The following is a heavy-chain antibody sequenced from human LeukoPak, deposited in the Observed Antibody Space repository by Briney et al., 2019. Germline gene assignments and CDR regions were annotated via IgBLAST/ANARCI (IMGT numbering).Heavy chain of an antibody. CDR3: ARVLPGLRRIAAAGSDLGWFDP. CDR1: GYTFTRYD. Sequence: ASVKVSCKASGYTFTRYDINWVRQATGQGLEWMGWMNPNSGNTGYAQKFQGRITMTRKTSISTAYMELSSLRSEDTAVYYCARVLPGLRRIAAAGSDLGWFDPWGQGTLVTVSS. D-gene: IGHD6-13*01. V-gene: IGHV1-8*01. CDR2: MNPNSGNT. J-gene: IGHJ5*02.